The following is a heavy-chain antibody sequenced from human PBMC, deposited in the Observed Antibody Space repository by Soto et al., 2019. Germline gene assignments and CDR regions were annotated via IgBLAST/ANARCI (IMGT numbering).Heavy chain of an antibody. CDR2: INPNSGGT. D-gene: IGHD6-19*01. J-gene: IGHJ3*02. CDR1: GYTFTGYY. CDR3: ARADSSGWYIDAFDS. Sequence: ASVKVSCKASGYTFTGYYMHWVRQAPGQGLEWMGWINPNSGGTNYAQKFQGWVTMTRDTSISTAYMELSRLRSDDTAVYYCARADSSGWYIDAFDSWGQGTMVTVSS. V-gene: IGHV1-2*04.